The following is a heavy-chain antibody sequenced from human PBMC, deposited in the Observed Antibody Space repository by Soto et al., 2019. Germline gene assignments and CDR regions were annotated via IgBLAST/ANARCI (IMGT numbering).Heavy chain of an antibody. J-gene: IGHJ4*02. CDR2: ISGSGGST. CDR1: GFTFSSYA. Sequence: EVQLLESGGGLVQPGGSLRLSCAASGFTFSSYAMSWVRQAPGKGLEWVSAISGSGGSTYYADSVKGRFTISRDNSRNTLYLQMNSLRAEDTAVYYCASAAGMRGCYFAYWGQGTLVTVSS. V-gene: IGHV3-23*01. D-gene: IGHD6-13*01. CDR3: ASAAGMRGCYFAY.